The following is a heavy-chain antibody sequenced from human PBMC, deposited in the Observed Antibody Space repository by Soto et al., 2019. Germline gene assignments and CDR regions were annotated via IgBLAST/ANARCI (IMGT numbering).Heavy chain of an antibody. CDR2: IIPIFGTA. Sequence: QVQLVQSGAEVKKPGSSVKVSCKASGGTFSSYAISWVRQAPGQGLEWMGGIIPIFGTANYAQKFQGRVTITADKSTSTAYMELSSLRSEDTAVYYCARSGELLPHNAYYYGMDVCGQGTTVTVSS. V-gene: IGHV1-69*06. CDR3: ARSGELLPHNAYYYGMDV. CDR1: GGTFSSYA. D-gene: IGHD1-26*01. J-gene: IGHJ6*02.